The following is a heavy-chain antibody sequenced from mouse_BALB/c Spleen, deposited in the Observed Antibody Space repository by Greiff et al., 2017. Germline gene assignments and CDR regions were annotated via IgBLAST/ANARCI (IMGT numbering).Heavy chain of an antibody. Sequence: DVQLQESGPGLVKPFQSLFLTRSVTGYPITSGYYWNWTRQFPGNKLVWMGYISYAGSNNYNPSLKNRISITRDTSKNQFFLKLNSVTTEDTATYYCARDSRTWYFDVWGAGTTLTVSS. V-gene: IGHV3-6*02. CDR3: ARDSRTWYFDV. CDR1: GYPITSGYY. J-gene: IGHJ1*01. CDR2: ISYAGSN.